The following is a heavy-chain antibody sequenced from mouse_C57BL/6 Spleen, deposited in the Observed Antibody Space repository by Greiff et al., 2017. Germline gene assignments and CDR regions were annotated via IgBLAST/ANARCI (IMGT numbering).Heavy chain of an antibody. J-gene: IGHJ2*01. Sequence: QVQLQQSGPGLVKPGASVTISCNASGYAFSSSWMNWVKQRPGKGLERIGRIYPGDGDTNYNGTFKGQATLTADKSASTAYMQLSNLTAEDSAVNFCAIQGDDLYYFDDWGQGTTLTVSS. V-gene: IGHV1-82*01. CDR2: IYPGDGDT. CDR3: AIQGDDLYYFDD. CDR1: GYAFSSSW.